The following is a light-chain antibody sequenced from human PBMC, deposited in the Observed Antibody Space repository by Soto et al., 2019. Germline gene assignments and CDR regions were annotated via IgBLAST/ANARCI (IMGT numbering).Light chain of an antibody. V-gene: IGKV1-39*01. CDR2: AAS. Sequence: IQLTQSPSSLSASVGDRVTITGRTSQNVNRYLNWYQEQPGKAPKLLIYAASILQSGVPSRFSGSGSGTDFTLAISSLQPEDFTTYYCQQSYGIPQTFGPGTKVDIK. CDR1: QNVNRY. CDR3: QQSYGIPQT. J-gene: IGKJ1*01.